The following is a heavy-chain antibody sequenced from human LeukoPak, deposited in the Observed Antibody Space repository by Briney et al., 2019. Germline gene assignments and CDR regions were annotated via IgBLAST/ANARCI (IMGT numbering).Heavy chain of an antibody. CDR2: IWYDGSNK. CDR3: AREKYGDYAQIFDY. Sequence: GGSLRLSCAASGFTFSSYGMHWVRQAPGKGLEWVAVIWYDGSNKYYADSVKGRFTISRDNSKNTLYLQMNSLRAEDTAVYYCAREKYGDYAQIFDYWGQGTLVPVSS. J-gene: IGHJ4*02. CDR1: GFTFSSYG. D-gene: IGHD4-17*01. V-gene: IGHV3-33*01.